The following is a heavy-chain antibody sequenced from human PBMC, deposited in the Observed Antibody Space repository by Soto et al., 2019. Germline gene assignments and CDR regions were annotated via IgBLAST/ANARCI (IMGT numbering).Heavy chain of an antibody. Sequence: GGSLRLSCATSGFSFSNYWMTWVRQAPGKGLEWVAVIWCGGSNKYYADSVKGRFTISRDNSKNTLYLQMNSLRAEDTAVYYCAKGGYCSGGSCYVLPIDYWGQGTLVTVSS. CDR1: GFSFSNYW. CDR3: AKGGYCSGGSCYVLPIDY. V-gene: IGHV3-33*06. D-gene: IGHD2-15*01. CDR2: IWCGGSNK. J-gene: IGHJ4*02.